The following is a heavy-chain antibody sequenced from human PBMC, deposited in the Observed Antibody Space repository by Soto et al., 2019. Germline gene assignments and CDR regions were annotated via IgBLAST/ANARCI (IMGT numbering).Heavy chain of an antibody. CDR2: IYYSGST. V-gene: IGHV4-61*01. CDR1: GGSVSSDSYY. D-gene: IGHD3-22*01. CDR3: ARADYDSSGYPNYVDY. Sequence: LSLTCTVSGGSVSSDSYYWSWIRQPPGKGLEWIGYIYYSGSTNYNPSLKSRVTISVDTSKNQFSLKLSSVTAADTAVYYCARADYDSSGYPNYVDYWGQGTLVTVSS. J-gene: IGHJ4*02.